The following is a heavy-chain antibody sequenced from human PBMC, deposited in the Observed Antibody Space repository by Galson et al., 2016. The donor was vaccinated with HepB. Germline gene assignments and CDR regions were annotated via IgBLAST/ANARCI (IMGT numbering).Heavy chain of an antibody. CDR3: ARDRIGFIAGFFDY. CDR1: GFTFSSYS. Sequence: SLRLSCAASGFTFSSYSMNWVRQAPGKGLEWVSSISGSSSYIYYEDSVKGRFTISRDNAKNSLYLQMNSLRAEDTAVYYCARDRIGFIAGFFDYWGQGTLVTVSS. CDR2: ISGSSSYI. D-gene: IGHD6-13*01. V-gene: IGHV3-21*01. J-gene: IGHJ4*02.